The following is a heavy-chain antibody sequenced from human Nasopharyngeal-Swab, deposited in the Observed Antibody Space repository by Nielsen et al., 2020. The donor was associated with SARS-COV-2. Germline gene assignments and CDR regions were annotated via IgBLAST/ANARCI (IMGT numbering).Heavy chain of an antibody. V-gene: IGHV3-74*01. Sequence: GESLKISCAASGFTVSSHCMHWVRQGLGKGLGWVSRICGDVRRLGYADSVKGRFTISRDNAKNTLYLQMNSLTGEDAAVYFCTRDPGDDKRDWYFDVWGRGTLVTVSS. J-gene: IGHJ2*01. CDR3: TRDPGDDKRDWYFDV. D-gene: IGHD3-16*01. CDR2: ICGDVRRL. CDR1: GFTVSSHC.